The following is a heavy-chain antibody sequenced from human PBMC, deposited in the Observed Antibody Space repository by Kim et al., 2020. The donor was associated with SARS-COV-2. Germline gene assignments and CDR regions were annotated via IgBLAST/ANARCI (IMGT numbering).Heavy chain of an antibody. CDR3: ASVGGPYYYDSSGYHAK. Sequence: GGSLRLSCAASGFTVSDNYMTWVRQAPGRGLEWVSVIYSGGYTNYADSVKGRFTISRHNSKNTLYLQMNSLRAEDTAVYYCASVGGPYYYDSSGYHAKWGQGTLVTVSS. CDR1: GFTVSDNY. D-gene: IGHD3-22*01. V-gene: IGHV3-53*04. CDR2: IYSGGYT. J-gene: IGHJ4*02.